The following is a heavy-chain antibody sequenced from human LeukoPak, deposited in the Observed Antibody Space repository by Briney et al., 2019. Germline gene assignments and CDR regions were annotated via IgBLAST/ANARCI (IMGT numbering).Heavy chain of an antibody. V-gene: IGHV4-59*12. Sequence: PSETLSLTCTVSGGSISSYYWSWIRQPPGKGLEWIGYIYYSGSTYYNPSLKSRVTISVDTSKNQFSLKLSSVTAADTAVYYCAREVVVPAAHAFDIWGQGTMVTVSS. CDR1: GGSISSYY. D-gene: IGHD2-2*01. CDR2: IYYSGST. J-gene: IGHJ3*02. CDR3: AREVVVPAAHAFDI.